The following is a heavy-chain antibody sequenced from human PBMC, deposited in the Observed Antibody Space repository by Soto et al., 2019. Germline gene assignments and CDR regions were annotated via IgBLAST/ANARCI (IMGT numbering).Heavy chain of an antibody. J-gene: IGHJ4*02. V-gene: IGHV3-11*06. Sequence: QVHLVESGGGLVKPGGSLRLSCVASGFTFSDYYVSWIRQAPGKGLQWVSYISGTSSYTIYADSVKGRFTVSRDNVRNSLYLQMNSLGAEDTAVYYCARGGGGYCTNGVCAFDYWGQGTLVTVSS. D-gene: IGHD2-8*01. CDR2: ISGTSSYT. CDR1: GFTFSDYY. CDR3: ARGGGGYCTNGVCAFDY.